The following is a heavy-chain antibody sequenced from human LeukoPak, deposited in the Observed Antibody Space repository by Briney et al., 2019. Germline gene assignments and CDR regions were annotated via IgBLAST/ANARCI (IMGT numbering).Heavy chain of an antibody. Sequence: ASVKVSCKASGYSLRSFGITWVRQAPGQGLEWMGWISTYNGNTNYAQELQGRVTMTTDTSTSTGYMELRSLSSDDTAVYYCARALAGGDYVSPDYWGQGTLVTVSS. D-gene: IGHD4-17*01. CDR1: GYSLRSFG. CDR3: ARALAGGDYVSPDY. CDR2: ISTYNGNT. J-gene: IGHJ4*02. V-gene: IGHV1-18*01.